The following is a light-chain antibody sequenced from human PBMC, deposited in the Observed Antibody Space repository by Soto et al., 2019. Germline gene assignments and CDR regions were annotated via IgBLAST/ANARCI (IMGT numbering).Light chain of an antibody. CDR3: QQYYSYPLT. CDR1: QSIGTW. V-gene: IGKV1-5*01. J-gene: IGKJ4*01. Sequence: QMTQSPSTLSASVGDRVTITCRASQSIGTWVAWYQQKPGEAPKFLIYDVSTLDSGVPSRFSGSGSGTDFTLTISCLQSEDFATYYCQQYYSYPLTFGGGTKVDI. CDR2: DVS.